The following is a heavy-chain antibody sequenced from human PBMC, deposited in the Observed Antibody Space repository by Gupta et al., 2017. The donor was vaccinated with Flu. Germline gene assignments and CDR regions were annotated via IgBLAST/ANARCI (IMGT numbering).Heavy chain of an antibody. J-gene: IGHJ2*01. CDR2: ISAYNGNT. CDR3: ARDGRPPQKAIEKGHHNFDL. V-gene: IGHV1-18*01. Sequence: QFQLVQSGAEVKKPGASVKVSCKASGYTFTSYGISWVRQAPGQGLEWMGWISAYNGNTNYAQKLQGRVTMTTDTSTSTAYMELRSLRSDDTAVYYCARDGRPPQKAIEKGHHNFDLWGRGTLVTVSS. D-gene: IGHD6-25*01. CDR1: GYTFTSYG.